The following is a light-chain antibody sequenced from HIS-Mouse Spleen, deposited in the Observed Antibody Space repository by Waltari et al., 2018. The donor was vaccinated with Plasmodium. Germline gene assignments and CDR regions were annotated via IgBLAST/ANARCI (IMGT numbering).Light chain of an antibody. CDR2: DAS. CDR3: QQYNNWSFT. CDR1: QSVSSY. Sequence: EIVLTQSPATLSLSTGERATLSCRASQSVSSYLAWYQQKPGQAPSLLIYDASNRATGIPARFSGSGSGTDFTLTISSLGPEDFAVYYCQQYNNWSFTFGPGTKVDIK. J-gene: IGKJ3*01. V-gene: IGKV3-11*01.